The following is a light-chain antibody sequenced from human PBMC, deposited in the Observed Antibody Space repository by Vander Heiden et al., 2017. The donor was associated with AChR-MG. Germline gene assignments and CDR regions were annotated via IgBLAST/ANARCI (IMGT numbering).Light chain of an antibody. J-gene: IGLJ2*01. CDR3: STWDLRLSAVV. V-gene: IGLV1-44*01. CDR1: SNNVGRYA. Sequence: QSALTPEASVSGTVGQKVTLSCTGDSNNVGRYAVAWYQQISHGSPKTVMFGNALPSGVPDRFSGSKSGTTASLTILGLKPEDEGDYYCSTWDLRLSAVVFGGGTQVTVL. CDR2: GNA.